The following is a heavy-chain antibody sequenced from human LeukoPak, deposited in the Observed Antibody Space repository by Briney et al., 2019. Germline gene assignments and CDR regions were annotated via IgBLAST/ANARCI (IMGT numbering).Heavy chain of an antibody. CDR1: GGSISSYY. CDR3: ARTLYYGSGSPFDY. V-gene: IGHV4-59*12. D-gene: IGHD3-10*01. CDR2: IYYTGST. J-gene: IGHJ4*02. Sequence: SETLSLTCTVSGGSISSYYWSWIRQPPGKGLEWIGYIYYTGSTYSNPSLKSRVTISVDTSKNQFSLKLSSVTAADTAVYYCARTLYYGSGSPFDYWGQGTLVTVSS.